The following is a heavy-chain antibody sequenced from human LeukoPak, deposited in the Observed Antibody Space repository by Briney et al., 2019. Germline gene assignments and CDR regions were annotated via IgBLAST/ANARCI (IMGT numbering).Heavy chain of an antibody. CDR2: ISYDGNHK. V-gene: IGHV3-30*18. CDR3: AKGELHFNTCSFDY. Sequence: GGSLRLSCEASGFTFSSYWMNWARQAPGKGLEWVAVISYDGNHKYYGDSVKGRFTISRDNSRNTLYLQMDSLKTEDTAVYYCAKGELHFNTCSFDYWGQGTLVTVSS. CDR1: GFTFSSYW. D-gene: IGHD1-26*01. J-gene: IGHJ4*02.